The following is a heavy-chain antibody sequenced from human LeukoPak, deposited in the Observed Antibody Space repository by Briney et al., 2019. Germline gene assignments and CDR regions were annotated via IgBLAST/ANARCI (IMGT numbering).Heavy chain of an antibody. V-gene: IGHV3-21*04. CDR2: ISSSSSYI. J-gene: IGHJ6*03. CDR1: GFTFSSYS. CDR3: ANGLYDSSGSPNYYYYMDV. D-gene: IGHD3-22*01. Sequence: GGSLRLSCAASGFTFSSYSMNWVRQAPGKGREWVSSISSSSSYIYYADSVKGRFTISRDNAKNSLYLQMNSLSAEDTAVYYCANGLYDSSGSPNYYYYMDVWGKGTTVTASS.